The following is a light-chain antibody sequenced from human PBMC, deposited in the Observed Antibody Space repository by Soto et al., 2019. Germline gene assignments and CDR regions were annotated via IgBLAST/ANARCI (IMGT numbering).Light chain of an antibody. Sequence: DIQMTQSPSSLSASVGDRVTITCQASQGISNYLNWYQQKPGKAPKLLIYDAFKLETGVSSRFSGSQSGAAFTFTVSSLQPDDIATYYCQQYDSPPLTFGAGTKVEIK. CDR1: QGISNY. CDR2: DAF. V-gene: IGKV1-33*01. CDR3: QQYDSPPLT. J-gene: IGKJ4*01.